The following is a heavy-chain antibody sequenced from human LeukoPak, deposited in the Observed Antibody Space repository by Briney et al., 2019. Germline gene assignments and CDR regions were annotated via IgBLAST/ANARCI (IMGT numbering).Heavy chain of an antibody. Sequence: ASVKVSCKASGYTFTSYYMHLVRQAPGQGLEWMGIINPSGGSTSYAQKFQGRVTMPRATSTSTVYMVLSSLRSEDTAVYYCATLSHCGGDCYSDNYFDYWGQGTLVTVSS. V-gene: IGHV1-46*01. J-gene: IGHJ4*02. CDR1: GYTFTSYY. CDR2: INPSGGST. D-gene: IGHD2-21*02. CDR3: ATLSHCGGDCYSDNYFDY.